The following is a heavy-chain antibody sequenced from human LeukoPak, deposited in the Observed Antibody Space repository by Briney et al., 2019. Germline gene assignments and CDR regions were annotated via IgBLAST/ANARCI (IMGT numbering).Heavy chain of an antibody. D-gene: IGHD5-18*01. V-gene: IGHV1-69*13. CDR2: IIPIFGTA. J-gene: IGHJ6*03. CDR1: GGTFSSYA. Sequence: GASGKVSCKASGGTFSSYAISWVRQAPGQGLEWMGGIIPIFGTANYAQKFQGRVTITADESTSTAYMELSSLRSEDTAVYYCARVSRIQLWSYYMDVWGKGTTVTVSS. CDR3: ARVSRIQLWSYYMDV.